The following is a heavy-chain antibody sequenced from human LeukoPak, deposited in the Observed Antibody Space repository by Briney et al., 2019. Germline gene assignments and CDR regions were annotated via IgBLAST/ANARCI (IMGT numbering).Heavy chain of an antibody. CDR2: ISAYNGNT. CDR3: LTGDSSGWH. D-gene: IGHD6-19*01. CDR1: GYTFPRYG. J-gene: IGHJ4*02. V-gene: IGHV1-18*01. Sequence: ASVKVSCKASGYTFPRYGKSGVRQAPGQGLEWMGWISAYNGNTNYAQKLQGRVTMTTDTSTSTAYMELRSLRSDDTAVYYCLTGDSSGWHWGQGTLVTVSS.